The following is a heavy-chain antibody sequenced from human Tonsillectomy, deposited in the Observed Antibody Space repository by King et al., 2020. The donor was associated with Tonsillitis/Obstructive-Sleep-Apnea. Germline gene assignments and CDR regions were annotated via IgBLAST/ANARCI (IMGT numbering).Heavy chain of an antibody. D-gene: IGHD7-27*01. Sequence: QVQLVESGAEVKKPGASVKVSCRASGYTFTGYYIHWVRQAPGQGLEWMGWINPNTGGTNYAQKFQGRVTLTRDTSISTAYMELSRLRSDDTAVYYCASNWGSPSNFEYWGQGTLVTVSS. CDR3: ASNWGSPSNFEY. V-gene: IGHV1-2*02. CDR2: INPNTGGT. CDR1: GYTFTGYY. J-gene: IGHJ4*02.